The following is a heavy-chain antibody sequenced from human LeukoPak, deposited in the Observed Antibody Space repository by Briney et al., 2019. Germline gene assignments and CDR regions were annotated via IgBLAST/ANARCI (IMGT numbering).Heavy chain of an antibody. Sequence: QPGGSLRLSCAASGFTVITNDMTWIRQAPGKGLEWVSVFYSDGNTKYADSVQGRFTISRDNSKNTLYLEMNSLSPDDTAVYYCARGVEPLAANTLAYWGQGTLVTVSS. CDR3: ARGVEPLAANTLAY. V-gene: IGHV3-53*01. CDR2: FYSDGNT. D-gene: IGHD1-14*01. J-gene: IGHJ4*02. CDR1: GFTVITND.